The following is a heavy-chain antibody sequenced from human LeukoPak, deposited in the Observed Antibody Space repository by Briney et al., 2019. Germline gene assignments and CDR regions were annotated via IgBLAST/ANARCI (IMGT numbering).Heavy chain of an antibody. CDR1: GGSVSGHY. V-gene: IGHV4-34*01. J-gene: IGHJ4*02. Sequence: SETLSLTCAVYGGSVSGHYWGWIRQPPGKGLEWIGEINHSGSTNYNPSLKTRVTISIDTSKNQFSLKLSSVTAADTAVYYCARVILTGYSNDFWGQGTLVTVSS. CDR2: INHSGST. D-gene: IGHD3-9*01. CDR3: ARVILTGYSNDF.